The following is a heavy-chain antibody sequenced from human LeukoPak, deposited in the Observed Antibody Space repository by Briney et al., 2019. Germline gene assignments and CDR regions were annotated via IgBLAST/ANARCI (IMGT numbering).Heavy chain of an antibody. V-gene: IGHV3-23*01. D-gene: IGHD1-1*01. CDR2: ISASDGNT. CDR1: GITIRSSG. Sequence: GGSQRLSCAASGITIRSSGMSWVRQAPGKGLEWVSGISASDGNTYYADSVQGRFTISRDSSENTLYLQMNSLRAGDTAIYYCTKDEGWEHHYWGQGTLVTVSS. CDR3: TKDEGWEHHY. J-gene: IGHJ4*02.